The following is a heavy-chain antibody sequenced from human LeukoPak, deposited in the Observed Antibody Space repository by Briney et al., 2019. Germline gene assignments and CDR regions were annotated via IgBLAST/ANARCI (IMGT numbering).Heavy chain of an antibody. J-gene: IGHJ4*02. D-gene: IGHD1-14*01. V-gene: IGHV1-2*02. Sequence: ASVKVSCKASGYTFIVHYIHWVRQAPGQGLEWMGWVNPRSGGTNYAQKFQDRVTMTRDTSINTAYMELSSLRSDDTAVYYCARTRTGKPDFWGQGTLVTVSS. CDR1: GYTFIVHY. CDR2: VNPRSGGT. CDR3: ARTRTGKPDF.